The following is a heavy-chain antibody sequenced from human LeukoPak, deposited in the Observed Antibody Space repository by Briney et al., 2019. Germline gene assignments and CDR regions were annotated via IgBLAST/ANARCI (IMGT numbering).Heavy chain of an antibody. CDR2: INHSGST. J-gene: IGHJ4*02. D-gene: IGHD2-15*01. CDR3: ARKYRGGSSYFDY. Sequence: NSSETLSLTCAVYGGSFSGYYWSWIRQPPGKGLEWIGEINHSGSTNYNPSLKSRVTISVDTSKNQFSLKLSSVTAADTAVYYCARKYRGGSSYFDYWGQGTLVTVSS. CDR1: GGSFSGYY. V-gene: IGHV4-34*01.